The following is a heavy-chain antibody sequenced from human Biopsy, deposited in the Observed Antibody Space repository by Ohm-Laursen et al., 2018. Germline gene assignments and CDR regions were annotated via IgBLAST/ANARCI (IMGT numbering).Heavy chain of an antibody. Sequence: SETLSLTCRVSGGSIISYYWTWIRQPPGKALEWIGHVYNGGITNYNPSLKSRVTISKETSKNQFSLQVNSVTAADTAVYYCARTPRDSFWSGSYKRGLWFDPWGQGTLVIVSS. J-gene: IGHJ5*02. CDR2: VYNGGIT. CDR1: GGSIISYY. V-gene: IGHV4-59*01. CDR3: ARTPRDSFWSGSYKRGLWFDP. D-gene: IGHD3-3*01.